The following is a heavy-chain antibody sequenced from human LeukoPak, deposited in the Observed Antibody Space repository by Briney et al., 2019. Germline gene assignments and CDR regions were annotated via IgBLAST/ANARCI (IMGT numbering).Heavy chain of an antibody. J-gene: IGHJ2*01. CDR2: IYYSGST. CDR3: ASSGYYTWYFDL. Sequence: PSETLSLTCTVSGGSISSSSYYWGWIRQPPGKGLEWIGSIYYSGSTYYNPSLKSRVTISVDTSKNQFSLKLSSVTAADTAVYYCASSGYYTWYFDLWGRGTLVTVSS. D-gene: IGHD3-3*01. CDR1: GGSISSSSYY. V-gene: IGHV4-39*07.